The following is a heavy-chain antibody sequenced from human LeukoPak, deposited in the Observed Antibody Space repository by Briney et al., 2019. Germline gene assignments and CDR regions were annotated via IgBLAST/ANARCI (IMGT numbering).Heavy chain of an antibody. J-gene: IGHJ4*02. V-gene: IGHV4-39*01. CDR2: FYSSGTT. Sequence: SETLSLTCTVSGGSIGTSAYYWGWIRQPPGKGLEWIGSFYSSGTTYYNPSLKSRLTISVDTAKNQFSLNLSSVIAADTAVYYCARQSGGTYQDFDYWGRGILVTVSS. CDR1: GGSIGTSAYY. CDR3: ARQSGGTYQDFDY. D-gene: IGHD1-26*01.